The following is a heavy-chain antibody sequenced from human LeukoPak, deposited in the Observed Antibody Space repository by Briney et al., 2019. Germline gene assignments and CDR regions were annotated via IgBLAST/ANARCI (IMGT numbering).Heavy chain of an antibody. CDR3: ARVNGSYFDY. D-gene: IGHD1-26*01. CDR2: IWYDGSNK. J-gene: IGHJ4*02. CDR1: GFTFSSYG. V-gene: IGHV3-33*01. Sequence: GRSLTLSCAASGFTFSSYGLHWVRQAPGKGLEWVAVIWYDGSNKYYADSVKGRFTISRDNSKNTLYLQMNSLRAEDTAVYYCARVNGSYFDYWGQGTLVTVSS.